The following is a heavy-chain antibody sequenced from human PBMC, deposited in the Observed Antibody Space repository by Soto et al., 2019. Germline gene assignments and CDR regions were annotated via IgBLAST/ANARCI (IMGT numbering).Heavy chain of an antibody. CDR1: GGSISIGGYY. CDR2: IYYSGST. D-gene: IGHD4-17*01. V-gene: IGHV4-31*03. J-gene: IGHJ4*02. CDR3: ARDSLDYALDY. Sequence: SETLSLTCTVSGGSISIGGYYWSWIRQHPGKGLEWIGYIYYSGSTYYNPSLKSRVTISVDTSKNQFSLKLSSVTAADTAVYYCARDSLDYALDYWGQGTLVTVSS.